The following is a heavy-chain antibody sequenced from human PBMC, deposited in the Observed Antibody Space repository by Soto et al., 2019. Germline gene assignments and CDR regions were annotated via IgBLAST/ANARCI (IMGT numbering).Heavy chain of an antibody. CDR1: GFTFSSYS. J-gene: IGHJ6*02. CDR3: ARGLYGGTWPYYSAMDV. V-gene: IGHV3-48*01. Sequence: PGGSLRLSCAASGFTFSSYSMNWVRQAPGKGLEWVSYISSSSSTIYYADSVKGRFTISRDNAKNSLYLQMTSLRAEDTAVYYCARGLYGGTWPYYSAMDVWGQGTTVTVSS. D-gene: IGHD2-15*01. CDR2: ISSSSSTI.